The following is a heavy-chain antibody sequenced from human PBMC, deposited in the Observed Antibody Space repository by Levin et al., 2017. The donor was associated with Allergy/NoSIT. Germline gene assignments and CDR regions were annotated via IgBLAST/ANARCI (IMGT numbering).Heavy chain of an antibody. Sequence: GSLRLSCAASGFALSNYDMHWLRQATGKGLEWVSGIGTAGDTSYLASVKGRFTISRDNAKNSLYLQMNSLRAGDTALYYCARVRSGGWSDYWGQGTLVTVSS. CDR1: GFALSNYD. CDR2: IGTAGDT. D-gene: IGHD6-19*01. CDR3: ARVRSGGWSDY. J-gene: IGHJ4*01. V-gene: IGHV3-13*01.